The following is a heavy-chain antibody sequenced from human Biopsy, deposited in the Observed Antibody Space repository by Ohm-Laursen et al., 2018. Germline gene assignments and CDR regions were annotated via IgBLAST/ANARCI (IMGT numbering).Heavy chain of an antibody. V-gene: IGHV3-23*01. D-gene: IGHD2-8*01. Sequence: SLRLSCAASGFTFTNYAMSWVRQAPGKGLEWVSSISASDDSKYYGDSVKGRFTISRDSSTNTLYLQMNGLRADDTAVYYCATGPVQMVYANLRGEFASWGQGALVTGSS. CDR2: ISASDDSK. J-gene: IGHJ5*02. CDR3: ATGPVQMVYANLRGEFAS. CDR1: GFTFTNYA.